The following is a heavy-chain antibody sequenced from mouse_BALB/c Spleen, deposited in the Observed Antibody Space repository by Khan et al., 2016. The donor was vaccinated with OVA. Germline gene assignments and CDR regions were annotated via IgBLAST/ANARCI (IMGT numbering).Heavy chain of an antibody. J-gene: IGHJ2*01. CDR2: ISYSGST. CDR3: ARTAKIKY. V-gene: IGHV3-2*02. D-gene: IGHD1-2*01. CDR1: GYSITSGYG. Sequence: VQLKESGPGLVKPSQSLSLTCTVTGYSITSGYGWNWIRQFPGNKLEWMGYISYSGSTNYNPSLKSRISITRDTSKNQLFLQLNSVTTEDTATYYSARTAKIKYWGQGTNLTVSS.